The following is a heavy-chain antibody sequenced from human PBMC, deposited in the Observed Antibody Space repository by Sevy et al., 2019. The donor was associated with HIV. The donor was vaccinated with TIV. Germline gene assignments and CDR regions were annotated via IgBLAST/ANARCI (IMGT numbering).Heavy chain of an antibody. Sequence: GGSLRLSCAASGFTFHTYWMQWVRQAPGKGLEWVANIRQDGNEIYYADSVKGRFTISRDNAMQSLYLEMNNLRVEDSGIYYWAGRSFDVWGQGTLVPVSS. V-gene: IGHV3-7*01. CDR2: IRQDGNEI. CDR1: GFTFHTYW. J-gene: IGHJ4*02. CDR3: AGRSFDV.